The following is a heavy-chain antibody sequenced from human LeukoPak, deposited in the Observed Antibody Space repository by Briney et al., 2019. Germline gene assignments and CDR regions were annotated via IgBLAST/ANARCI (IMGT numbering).Heavy chain of an antibody. V-gene: IGHV1-8*01. CDR1: GYTFTSYD. CDR3: ARTPSMVIEDYFDY. CDR2: MNPNSGNT. D-gene: IGHD5-18*01. Sequence: ASVKVSCKASGYTFTSYDINWVRQATGQGLEWMGWMNPNSGNTGYAQKFQGRVTISRDTSASTAYMELSSLRSEDTAVYYCARTPSMVIEDYFDYWGQGTLVTVSS. J-gene: IGHJ4*02.